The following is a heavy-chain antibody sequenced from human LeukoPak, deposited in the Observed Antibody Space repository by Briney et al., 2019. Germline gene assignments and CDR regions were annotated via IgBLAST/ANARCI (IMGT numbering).Heavy chain of an antibody. CDR3: ARERLLYYYGSRSPAPYSWFDS. CDR1: GYSISSGYY. Sequence: SETLSLTCAVSGYSISSGYYWSWIRQPAGKGLEWIGRIYTSGSTNYNPSLKRRVTISVDTSKNQFSLKLSSVTAADTAVYYCARERLLYYYGSRSPAPYSWFDSWGQGTLVTVSS. D-gene: IGHD3-10*01. V-gene: IGHV4-61*02. CDR2: IYTSGST. J-gene: IGHJ5*01.